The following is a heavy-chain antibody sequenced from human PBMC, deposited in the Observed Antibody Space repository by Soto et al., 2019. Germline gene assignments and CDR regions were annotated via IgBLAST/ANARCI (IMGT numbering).Heavy chain of an antibody. CDR3: ARAGNCTSTTCFSGWLAP. V-gene: IGHV1-3*04. J-gene: IGHJ5*02. D-gene: IGHD2-2*01. CDR1: GYTFTSYS. CDR2: INTDNGKT. Sequence: QAHLVQSGAEVKKPGASVKISCKTSGYTFTSYSIYWVRQAPGQRLEWMGWINTDNGKTRDSQRLQDRVTLTRDTSANTAYMEMRSLTSEDTAIYYCARAGNCTSTTCFSGWLAPWGQGTLVTVSS.